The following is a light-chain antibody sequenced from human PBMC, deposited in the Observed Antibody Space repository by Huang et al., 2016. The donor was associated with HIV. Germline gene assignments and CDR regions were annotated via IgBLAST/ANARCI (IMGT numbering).Light chain of an antibody. CDR2: DTS. J-gene: IGKJ4*01. Sequence: RATLSCRASQRVSSYLAWYQQRPGQAPRLLIYDTSKRATGIPARFSGSGSGIDFTLTISSLEPEDFAVYYCKQRAGWPFFGGGTKVEIK. CDR3: KQRAGWPF. V-gene: IGKV3-11*01. CDR1: QRVSSY.